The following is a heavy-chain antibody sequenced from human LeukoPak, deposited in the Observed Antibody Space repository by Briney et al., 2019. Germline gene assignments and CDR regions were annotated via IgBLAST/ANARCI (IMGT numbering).Heavy chain of an antibody. J-gene: IGHJ4*02. CDR2: ISGSGGST. V-gene: IGHV3-23*01. CDR1: GFTFSSYA. D-gene: IGHD3-22*01. Sequence: PGGSLRLSCAASGFTFSSYAMSWVRQAPGKGLEWVSAISGSGGSTYYADSVKGRFTISRDNAKNSLYLQMNSLRAEDTAVYYCARDPYDSSGYYYGWGQGTLVTVSS. CDR3: ARDPYDSSGYYYG.